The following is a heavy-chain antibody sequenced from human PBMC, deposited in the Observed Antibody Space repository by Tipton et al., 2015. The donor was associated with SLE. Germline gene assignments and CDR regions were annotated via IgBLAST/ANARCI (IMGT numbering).Heavy chain of an antibody. CDR1: GVSISSFSYY. J-gene: IGHJ5*01. Sequence: TLSLTCSVSGVSISSFSYYWGWIRQPPGKGLEWIGSIFYSGSTYYNPSLKSRVTISVDRSKNQFSLKLSSVTAADTAVYYCARTGAIYWFDSWGQGTLVTVSS. CDR2: IFYSGST. CDR3: ARTGAIYWFDS. V-gene: IGHV4-39*07.